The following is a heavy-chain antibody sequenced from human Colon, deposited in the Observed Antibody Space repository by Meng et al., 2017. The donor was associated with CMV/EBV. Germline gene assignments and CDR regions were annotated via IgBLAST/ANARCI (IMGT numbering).Heavy chain of an antibody. CDR3: AGGYYGSGGFALDY. D-gene: IGHD3-22*01. CDR2: VSHDDTT. CDR1: CFTVSGNY. J-gene: IGHJ4*02. V-gene: IGHV3-53*01. Sequence: CAASCFTVSGNYVTWVRQAPGKGLRWVTVVSHDDTTYYADSVKGRFTISRDTSKNTVYLQLDNLRAEDTAIYYCAGGYYGSGGFALDYWGQGTLVTVSS.